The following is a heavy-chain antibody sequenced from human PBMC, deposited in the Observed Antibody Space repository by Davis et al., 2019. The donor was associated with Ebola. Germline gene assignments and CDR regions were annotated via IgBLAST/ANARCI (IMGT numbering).Heavy chain of an antibody. CDR3: ALGREHYYGSGTQFPFDS. J-gene: IGHJ4*02. Sequence: SGPTLVKPTETLTLTCTVSGFSLNNARMGVSWVRQPPGKALEWLAHIFSNDDKSYSTSLGSRVTISKDASKSQVVLTMANVDPMDTGTYYCALGREHYYGSGTQFPFDSWGQGALVTVSS. D-gene: IGHD3-10*01. CDR2: IFSNDDK. CDR1: GFSLNNARMG. V-gene: IGHV2-26*01.